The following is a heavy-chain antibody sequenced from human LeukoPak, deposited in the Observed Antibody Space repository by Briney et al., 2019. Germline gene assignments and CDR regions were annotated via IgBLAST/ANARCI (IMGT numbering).Heavy chain of an antibody. J-gene: IGHJ6*03. V-gene: IGHV1-8*01. CDR3: ASLLGYCSGNRCPSSANYYYYMDV. D-gene: IGHD2-15*01. Sequence: ASVKVSCKASGYTFTSYDINWVRQATGQGLEWMGWMNPNSGNTGYAQKFQGRVTMTRNTSISTAYMELSSLRSEDTAVYYCASLLGYCSGNRCPSSANYYYYMDVWGKGTTVTVSS. CDR2: MNPNSGNT. CDR1: GYTFTSYD.